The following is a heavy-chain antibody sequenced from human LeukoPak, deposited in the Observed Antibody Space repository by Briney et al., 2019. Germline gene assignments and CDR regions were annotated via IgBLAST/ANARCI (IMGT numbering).Heavy chain of an antibody. CDR3: ARQARAYLLFDY. V-gene: IGHV4-59*05. CDR1: GGSISSYY. J-gene: IGHJ4*02. CDR2: IYYSGST. D-gene: IGHD2-15*01. Sequence: SETLSLTCTVSGGSISSYYWSWIRQPPGKGLEWIGSIYYSGSTYYNPSLKSRVTISVDTSKNQFSLKLSSVTAADTAVYYCARQARAYLLFDYWGQGTLVTVSS.